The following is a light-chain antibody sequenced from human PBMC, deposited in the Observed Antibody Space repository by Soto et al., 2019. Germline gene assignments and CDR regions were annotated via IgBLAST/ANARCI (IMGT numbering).Light chain of an antibody. Sequence: EIGLTQSPGTLSLAPGERATLSCRASQSVSSSYLAWYKQKPGQAPRLLIYGASSRATSIPDRFSGSGSGTDFALNISRVEPEDFAVYYCQQYGSSPWTFGQGTKVEIK. CDR3: QQYGSSPWT. CDR2: GAS. J-gene: IGKJ1*01. CDR1: QSVSSSY. V-gene: IGKV3-20*01.